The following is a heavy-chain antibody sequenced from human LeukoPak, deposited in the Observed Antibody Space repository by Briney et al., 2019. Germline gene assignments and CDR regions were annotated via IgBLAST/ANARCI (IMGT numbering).Heavy chain of an antibody. CDR1: GFTFNSYS. V-gene: IGHV3-21*01. D-gene: IGHD5-18*01. J-gene: IGHJ4*02. CDR2: IGTSSSYI. Sequence: GGSLRLSCAASGFTFNSYSMNWVRQAPGKGLEWVSSIGTSSSYIYYADSLKGRFTISRDNAKNSLYLQMNSLRAEDTAVYYCARRATSERGHGYGLDYWGQGTLVTVSS. CDR3: ARRATSERGHGYGLDY.